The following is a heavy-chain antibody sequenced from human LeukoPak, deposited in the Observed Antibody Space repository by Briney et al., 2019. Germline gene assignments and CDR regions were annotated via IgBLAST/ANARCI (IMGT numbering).Heavy chain of an antibody. CDR1: AFSVTSNY. CDR2: FYKDGST. Sequence: GSLRLSCATSAFSVTSNYMSWVRQAPGKGLEWVSVFYKDGSTYHADSVKGRFIISRDNAKNTVNLHMNTLRVEDTGLYYCTRDSGGDTNGYPSRWGQGTLVTVSS. J-gene: IGHJ4*02. CDR3: TRDSGGDTNGYPSR. V-gene: IGHV3-66*01. D-gene: IGHD2-8*01.